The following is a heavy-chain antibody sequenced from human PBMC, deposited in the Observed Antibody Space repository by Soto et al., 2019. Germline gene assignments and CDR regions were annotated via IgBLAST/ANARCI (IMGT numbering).Heavy chain of an antibody. Sequence: QVQLQQWGAGLLKPSETLSLTCAVYGGSFSGYSWSWIRQPPGKGLEWIGEINHSGSTNYNPSLKSRVTISVDTSKNQFSLKLSSVTAADTAVYYCARGASGYALNYYYYYMDVWGKGTTVTVSS. V-gene: IGHV4-34*01. J-gene: IGHJ6*03. CDR1: GGSFSGYS. CDR2: INHSGST. D-gene: IGHD5-12*01. CDR3: ARGASGYALNYYYYYMDV.